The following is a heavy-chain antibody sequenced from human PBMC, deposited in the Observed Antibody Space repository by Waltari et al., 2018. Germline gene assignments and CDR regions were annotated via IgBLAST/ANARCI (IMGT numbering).Heavy chain of an antibody. Sequence: QLQLQESGPGLVKPSETLSLTCTVSGGSISSSSYYWGWIRQPPGKGLEWIGSIYYSGSAYYNPSLKSRVTISVDTSKNQFSLKLSSVTAADTAVYYCARVSKDFWSGYHGAVDYWGQGTLVTVSS. J-gene: IGHJ4*02. V-gene: IGHV4-39*07. CDR3: ARVSKDFWSGYHGAVDY. D-gene: IGHD3-3*01. CDR1: GGSISSSSYY. CDR2: IYYSGSA.